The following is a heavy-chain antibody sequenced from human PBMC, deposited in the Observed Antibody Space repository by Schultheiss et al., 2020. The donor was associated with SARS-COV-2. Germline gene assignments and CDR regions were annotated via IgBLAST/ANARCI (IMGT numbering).Heavy chain of an antibody. D-gene: IGHD6-19*01. V-gene: IGHV3-21*01. CDR1: GFTFSSYG. Sequence: GGSLRLSCAASGFTFSSYGMHWVRQAPGKGLEWVSSISSSSSYIYYADSVKGRFTISRDNAKNSLYLQMNSLRAEDTAVYYCARDRSSGWSHYYYGMDVWGQGTTVTVSS. J-gene: IGHJ6*02. CDR2: ISSSSSYI. CDR3: ARDRSSGWSHYYYGMDV.